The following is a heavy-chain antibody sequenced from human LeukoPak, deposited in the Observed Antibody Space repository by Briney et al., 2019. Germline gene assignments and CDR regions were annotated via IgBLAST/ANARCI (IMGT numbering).Heavy chain of an antibody. CDR2: ISSSSSTI. CDR3: ATRPGNFDY. CDR1: GFTFSSYS. Sequence: GGSLRLSCAASGFTFSSYSMNWVRQAPGKGLEWVSYISSSSSTIYYADSVKGRFTISRDNAKNSLYLQMNSLRAEDTAVYYCATRPGNFDYWGQGTLVTVSS. V-gene: IGHV3-48*01. D-gene: IGHD1-26*01. J-gene: IGHJ4*02.